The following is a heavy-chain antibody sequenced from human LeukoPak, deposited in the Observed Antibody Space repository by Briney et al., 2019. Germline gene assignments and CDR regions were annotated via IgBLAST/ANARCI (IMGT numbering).Heavy chain of an antibody. CDR2: IYYSGST. J-gene: IGHJ6*02. V-gene: IGHV4-59*08. D-gene: IGHD3-22*01. Sequence: SXXSXXXSXVRQPPGKGLEWIGYIYYSGSTNYNPSLKSRVTISVDTSKNQFSLKLSSVTAADTAVYYCARQAYYYDSSGYYYYYYGMDVWGQGXXV. CDR3: ARQAYYYDSSGYYYYYYGMDV. CDR1: SXXSXX.